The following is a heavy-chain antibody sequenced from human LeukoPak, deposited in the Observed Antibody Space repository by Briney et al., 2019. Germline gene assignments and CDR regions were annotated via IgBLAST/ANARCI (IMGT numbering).Heavy chain of an antibody. J-gene: IGHJ6*03. CDR1: GFTFSGSA. V-gene: IGHV3-21*01. CDR3: ARDQASSGWSTYYYYYYMDV. D-gene: IGHD6-19*01. CDR2: ISSSSSYI. Sequence: GGSLRLSCAASGFTFSGSAMHWVRQASGKGLEWVSSISSSSSYIYYADSVKGRFTISRDNAKNSLYLQMNSLRAEDTAVYYCARDQASSGWSTYYYYYYMDVWGKGTTVTVSS.